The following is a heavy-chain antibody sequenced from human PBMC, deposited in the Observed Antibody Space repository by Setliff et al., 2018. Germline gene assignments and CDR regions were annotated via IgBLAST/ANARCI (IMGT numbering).Heavy chain of an antibody. V-gene: IGHV3-21*01. D-gene: IGHD2-15*01. CDR1: GFTFSSYR. CDR3: ARTCSGSGCYAGLES. J-gene: IGHJ4*02. Sequence: GGSLRLSCAASGFTFSSYRMHWVRQAPGKGLEWVSSISDSSLHIYYRDNSKNTLYLQMNSLRPEDTAVYYCARTCSGSGCYAGLESWGQGTPVTVSS. CDR2: ISDSSLHI.